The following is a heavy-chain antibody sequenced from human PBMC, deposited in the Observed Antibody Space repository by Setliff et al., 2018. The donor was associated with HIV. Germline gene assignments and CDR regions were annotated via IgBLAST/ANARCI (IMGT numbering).Heavy chain of an antibody. J-gene: IGHJ5*02. CDR3: ARLPTDDFWGRQSERSYFDP. D-gene: IGHD3-3*01. CDR2: IYYSGRT. Sequence: SETLSLTCSVSGDSISSAGYYWNWIRQRPETGLEWIGYIYYSGRTFYNPSLKSRVTISVDTSNNQFSLSLSSVTAADTAVFYCARLPTDDFWGRQSERSYFDPWGQGTLVTVSS. V-gene: IGHV4-39*01. CDR1: GDSISSAGYY.